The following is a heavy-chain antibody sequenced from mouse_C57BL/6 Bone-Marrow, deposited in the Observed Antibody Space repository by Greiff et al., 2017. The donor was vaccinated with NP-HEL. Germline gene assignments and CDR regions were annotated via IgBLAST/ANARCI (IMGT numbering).Heavy chain of an antibody. V-gene: IGHV1-64*01. CDR3: ARFGWLLLYFDY. D-gene: IGHD2-3*01. J-gene: IGHJ2*01. CDR2: IHPNSGST. CDR1: GYTFTSYW. Sequence: QVQLQQPGAELVKPGASVKLSCKASGYTFTSYWMHWVKQRPGQGLEWIGMIHPNSGSTNYNEKFKSKATLTVDKSSSTAYMQLSSLTSEDSAVYYCARFGWLLLYFDYWGQCTTLTVSS.